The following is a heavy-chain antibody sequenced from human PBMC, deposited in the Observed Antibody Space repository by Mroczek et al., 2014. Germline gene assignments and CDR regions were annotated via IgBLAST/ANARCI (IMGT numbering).Heavy chain of an antibody. CDR1: GFTFSSYA. J-gene: IGHJ4*02. D-gene: IGHD2-2*01. CDR2: ISSNGGST. Sequence: EVQLVESGGGLVQPGGSLRLSCAASGFTFSSYAMHWVRQAPGKGLEYVSAISSNGGSTYYANSVKGRFTISRDNSKNTLYLQMGSLRAEDMAVYYCARGRGLPAAPDYWGQGTLVTVSS. V-gene: IGHV3-64*01. CDR3: ARGRGLPAAPDY.